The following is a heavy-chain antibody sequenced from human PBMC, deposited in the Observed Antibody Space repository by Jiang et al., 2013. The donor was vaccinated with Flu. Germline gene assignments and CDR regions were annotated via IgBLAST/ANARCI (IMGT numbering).Heavy chain of an antibody. Sequence: PSQTLSLTCTVSGGSISSGGYYWSWIRRHPGKGLEWIGYIYYSGSTYYNPSLKSRVTISVDTSKNQFSLKLSSVTAADTAVYYCARVPGASLGYCSGGSCYFQLGAFDIWGQGTMVTVSS. D-gene: IGHD2-15*01. J-gene: IGHJ3*02. CDR3: ARVPGASLGYCSGGSCYFQLGAFDI. V-gene: IGHV4-31*03. CDR1: GGSISSGGYY. CDR2: IYYSGST.